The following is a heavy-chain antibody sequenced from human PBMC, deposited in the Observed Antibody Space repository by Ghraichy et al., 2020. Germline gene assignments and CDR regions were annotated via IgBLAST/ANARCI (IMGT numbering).Heavy chain of an antibody. J-gene: IGHJ4*02. CDR2: ISYDGSNK. V-gene: IGHV3-30*04. D-gene: IGHD2-21*02. CDR3: ARDGLGSVVVTAIGYFDY. Sequence: GGSLRLSCAASGFTFSSYAMHWVRQAPGKGLEWVAVISYDGSNKYYADSVKGRFTISRDNSKNTLYLQMNSLRAEDTAVYYCARDGLGSVVVTAIGYFDYWGQGTLVTVSS. CDR1: GFTFSSYA.